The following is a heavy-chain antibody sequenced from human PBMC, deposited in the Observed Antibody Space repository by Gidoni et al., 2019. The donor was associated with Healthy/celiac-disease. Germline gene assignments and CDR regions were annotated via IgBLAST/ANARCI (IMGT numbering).Heavy chain of an antibody. Sequence: EVQLLESGGGLVQPGGSLSLYCAASGFTLSSYAMSWVRQAPGKGLEWVSASSGSGVSTYYADSVKGLFTISRDKSKNTLYLQMNSLRAEDTAVYYCAKGLHSDFHAFDIWGQGTMVTVSS. CDR3: AKGLHSDFHAFDI. D-gene: IGHD2-15*01. V-gene: IGHV3-23*01. J-gene: IGHJ3*02. CDR1: GFTLSSYA. CDR2: SSGSGVST.